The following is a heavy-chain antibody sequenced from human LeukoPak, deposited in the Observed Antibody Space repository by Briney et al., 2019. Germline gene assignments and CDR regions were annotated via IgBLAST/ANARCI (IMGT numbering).Heavy chain of an antibody. D-gene: IGHD6-13*01. CDR2: ITWNGGNR. J-gene: IGHJ4*02. CDR1: GFTFDGYA. Sequence: GGSMRLACAAYGFTFDGYAMHWVRQAPGKGLEWVSSITWNGGNRVYADSVKGRFTISRDNAKNSLYLQMNSLRAEDTALYYCAKVESDTAAAFFDSWGQGTLVTASS. CDR3: AKVESDTAAAFFDS. V-gene: IGHV3-9*01.